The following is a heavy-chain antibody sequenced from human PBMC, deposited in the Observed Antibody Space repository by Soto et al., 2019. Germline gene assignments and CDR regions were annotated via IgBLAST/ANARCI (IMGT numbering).Heavy chain of an antibody. CDR3: ASFGVDSMNWFDP. CDR2: IYYRGNT. D-gene: IGHD3-3*01. J-gene: IGHJ5*02. V-gene: IGHV4-30-4*01. CDR1: GVSITSGDYY. Sequence: QVQLQESGPGLAETLSLTCTVSGVSITSGDYYWNWIRQPPGKGLEWIGNIYYRGNTYYNPSLKSRVTISLDTSKNESSLKLTSVTAADTAVYYCASFGVDSMNWFDPSGHGTLVTVSS.